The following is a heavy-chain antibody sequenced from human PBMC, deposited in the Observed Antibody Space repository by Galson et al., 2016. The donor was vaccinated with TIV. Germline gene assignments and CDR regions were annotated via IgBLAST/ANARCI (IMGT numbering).Heavy chain of an antibody. D-gene: IGHD1-26*01. Sequence: TLSLTCNVSGGSISSSAYHWSWIRQHPGKALEWIGNIYDSGSTYYHPSLQSRVTISVDTSRNQFSLRLSSVTAADTAVYYCARWAESGSYYYYFQQWGQGTLVTVSS. J-gene: IGHJ1*01. CDR3: ARWAESGSYYYYFQQ. CDR1: GGSISSSAYH. V-gene: IGHV4-31*03. CDR2: IYDSGST.